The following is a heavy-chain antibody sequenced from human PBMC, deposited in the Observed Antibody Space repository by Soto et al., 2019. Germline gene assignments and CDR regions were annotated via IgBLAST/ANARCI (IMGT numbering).Heavy chain of an antibody. CDR1: GGSFSGYY. CDR3: AKESHDILTGPPWVWYFDL. CDR2: ITDRGSI. Sequence: QVQLQQWGAGPLSPLETLSLTCGVSGGSFSGYYWAWIRQSPGKGLERIGEITDRGSINYNPSLKSRVSIASDTSKKHYSLNLRSVTASDTAVYYCAKESHDILTGPPWVWYFDLWGRGTLVTV. V-gene: IGHV4-34*01. J-gene: IGHJ2*01. D-gene: IGHD3-9*01.